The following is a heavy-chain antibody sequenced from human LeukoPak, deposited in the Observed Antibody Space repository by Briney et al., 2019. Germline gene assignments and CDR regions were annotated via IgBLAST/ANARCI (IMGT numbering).Heavy chain of an antibody. CDR3: ARVYFDWLYAFDI. D-gene: IGHD3-9*01. J-gene: IGHJ3*02. CDR1: GGSISSGSYY. V-gene: IGHV4-61*01. Sequence: SETLSLTCTVSGGSISSGSYYWSWIRQSPGKGLEWIGYIYYTGTSYNPSLKSRVTISVDTSKNQFSLKLSSVTAADTAVYYCARVYFDWLYAFDIWGQGTMVTVSS. CDR2: IYYTGT.